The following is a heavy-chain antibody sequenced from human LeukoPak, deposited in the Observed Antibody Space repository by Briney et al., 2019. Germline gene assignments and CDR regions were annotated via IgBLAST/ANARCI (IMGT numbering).Heavy chain of an antibody. CDR1: GFNVNNAW. CDR2: IRSKIDGGAT. Sequence: GGSLRLSCAASGFNVNNAWMSWVRQAPGKGLEWVGRIRSKIDGGATDYAAPVKGRFTISRDDSKNTLYLQINSLKIEGTAMYYCYTSITDYWGQGTLVTVSS. J-gene: IGHJ4*02. D-gene: IGHD2-21*01. V-gene: IGHV3-15*07. CDR3: YTSITDY.